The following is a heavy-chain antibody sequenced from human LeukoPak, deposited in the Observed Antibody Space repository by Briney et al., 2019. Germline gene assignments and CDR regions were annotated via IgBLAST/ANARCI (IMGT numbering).Heavy chain of an antibody. Sequence: SETLSLTCTVSGGSISSYYWSWIRQPPGKGLEWIGYIYYSGSTNYNPSLKSRVTISVDTSKNQFSLKLSSVTAADTAVYYCARDKETAWFDPWGQGTLVTVSS. CDR1: GGSISSYY. CDR2: IYYSGST. V-gene: IGHV4-59*01. J-gene: IGHJ5*02. CDR3: ARDKETAWFDP.